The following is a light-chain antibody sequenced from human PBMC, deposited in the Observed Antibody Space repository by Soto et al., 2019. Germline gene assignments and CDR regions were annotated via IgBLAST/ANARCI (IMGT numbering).Light chain of an antibody. Sequence: DIVMTQSPVSLPVTPGEPASISCRSSQSLLHSNGYNYLDWYLQKPGQSPQLLIYLGSNRASGVPGRFSASASGTDFTLTISRVEAEDVAVYYCQQYGDSPFTFGPGTKVDIK. CDR1: QSLLHSNGYNY. CDR3: QQYGDSPFT. V-gene: IGKV2-28*01. CDR2: LGS. J-gene: IGKJ3*01.